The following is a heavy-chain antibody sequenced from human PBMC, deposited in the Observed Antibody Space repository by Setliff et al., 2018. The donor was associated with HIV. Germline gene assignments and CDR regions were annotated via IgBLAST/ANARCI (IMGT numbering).Heavy chain of an antibody. CDR2: IYYSGST. CDR1: NESISSRDW. V-gene: IGHV4-4*02. J-gene: IGHJ4*02. Sequence: PSETLSLTCAVSNESISSRDWWSWVRQPPGKGLEWIGSIYYSGSTYYNPSLKSRVTISTDTSKNQFSLNVRSVTAADTAVYFCAKSSPSIGYISDHWGQGTLVTVSS. D-gene: IGHD5-12*01. CDR3: AKSSPSIGYISDH.